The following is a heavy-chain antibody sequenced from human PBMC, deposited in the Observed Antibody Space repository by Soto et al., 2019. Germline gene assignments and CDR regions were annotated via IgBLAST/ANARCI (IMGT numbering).Heavy chain of an antibody. J-gene: IGHJ6*04. D-gene: IGHD5-12*01. CDR2: IYYSGST. CDR1: GGSISSYY. Sequence: SETLSLTCTVSGGSISSYYWSWVRQPPGKGLEWIGYIYYSGSTNYNPSLKSRVTISVDTSKNQFSLKLSSVTAADTAVYYCARGGDGYLPYYYGMDVWGKGTTVTVSS. V-gene: IGHV4-59*01. CDR3: ARGGDGYLPYYYGMDV.